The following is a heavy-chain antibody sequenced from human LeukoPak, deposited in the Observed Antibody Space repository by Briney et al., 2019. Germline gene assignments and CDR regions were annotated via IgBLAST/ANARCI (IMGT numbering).Heavy chain of an antibody. CDR2: IFTSGST. D-gene: IGHD6-6*01. CDR3: ARRSSSAKAVFDP. CDR1: GGSVSSDTYY. Sequence: PSQTLSLTCTVSGGSVSSDTYYWSWIRQPAGKGLEWIGRIFTSGSTNYNPSLKSRVTISVDTPKNQFSLKLSSVTAADTAVYYCARRSSSAKAVFDPWGQGTLVTVSS. V-gene: IGHV4-61*02. J-gene: IGHJ5*02.